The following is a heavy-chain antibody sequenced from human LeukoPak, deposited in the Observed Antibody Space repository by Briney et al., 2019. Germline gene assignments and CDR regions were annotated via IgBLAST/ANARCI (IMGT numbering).Heavy chain of an antibody. J-gene: IGHJ4*02. D-gene: IGHD3-10*01. Sequence: SVKVSFKASGGTFSSYAISWVGQAPGQGLEWMGGIIPIFGTANNAQKFQGRVTITADESTSTAYMELSSLRPEDTAVYYCARELVGLGSYSDDYWGQGTLVTVSS. V-gene: IGHV1-69*01. CDR3: ARELVGLGSYSDDY. CDR1: GGTFSSYA. CDR2: IIPIFGTA.